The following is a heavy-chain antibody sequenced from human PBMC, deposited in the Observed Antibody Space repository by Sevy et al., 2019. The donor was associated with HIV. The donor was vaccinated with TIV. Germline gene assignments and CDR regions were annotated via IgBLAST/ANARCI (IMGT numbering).Heavy chain of an antibody. CDR2: IYPGDPDV. V-gene: IGHV5-51*01. CDR1: GYNFTPYW. CDR3: ARQGDSDGFDY. J-gene: IGHJ4*02. Sequence: GESLKISCKGSGYNFTPYWIGWVRQMPGKGLEWIGIIYPGDPDVGYSPSFQGQVTISVDKSITTAYLQWNSLKASYTAMYYCARQGDSDGFDYWGQGTLVTVSS. D-gene: IGHD2-21*02.